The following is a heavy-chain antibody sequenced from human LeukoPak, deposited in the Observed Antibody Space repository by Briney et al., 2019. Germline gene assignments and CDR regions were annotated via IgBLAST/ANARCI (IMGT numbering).Heavy chain of an antibody. CDR2: MYPNSGNT. V-gene: IGHV1-8*01. CDR1: GYTFTSYD. CDR3: ARGKRTIFGLGISYYFDY. J-gene: IGHJ4*02. Sequence: ASVKVSCKASGYTFTSYDINWVRQATGQGLEWMGWMYPNSGNTGYAQKFQGRVTMTRNTSISTAYMELSSLRSEDTAVYYCARGKRTIFGLGISYYFDYWGQGTLVTVSS. D-gene: IGHD3/OR15-3a*01.